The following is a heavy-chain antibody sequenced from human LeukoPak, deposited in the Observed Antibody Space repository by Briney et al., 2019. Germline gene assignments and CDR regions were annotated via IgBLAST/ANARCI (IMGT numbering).Heavy chain of an antibody. CDR1: GYTFTSYL. J-gene: IGHJ4*02. V-gene: IGHV1-46*01. D-gene: IGHD6-19*01. CDR2: INPSAGST. CDR3: ARENEGSGWYYFDY. Sequence: ASVKVSCKASGYTFTSYLMHWVRQAPEHGLEWMGIINPSAGSTSYAQKFQGRVTMTRDTSTSTGYMELSSLRSEDTAVYYCARENEGSGWYYFDYWGQGTLVSVSS.